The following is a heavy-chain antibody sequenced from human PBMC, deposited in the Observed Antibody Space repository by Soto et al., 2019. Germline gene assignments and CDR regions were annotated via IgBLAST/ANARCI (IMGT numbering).Heavy chain of an antibody. J-gene: IGHJ4*02. V-gene: IGHV4-39*01. D-gene: IGHD3-16*01. CDR3: AAMITFGGVIVPLDDY. Sequence: SETLSLTCTVSGGSISSSSYYWGWIRQPPGKGLEWIGSIYYSGSTYYNPSLKSRVTISVDTSKNQFSLKLSSVTAADTAVYYCAAMITFGGVIVPLDDYWGQGTLVTVSS. CDR1: GGSISSSSYY. CDR2: IYYSGST.